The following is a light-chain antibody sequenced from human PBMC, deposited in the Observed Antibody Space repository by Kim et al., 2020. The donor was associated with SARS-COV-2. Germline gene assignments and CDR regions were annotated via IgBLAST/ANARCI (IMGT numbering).Light chain of an antibody. CDR3: QQYNRWPGNN. Sequence: ETVMTQSPVTLSLSPGARATLSCRASQSVSSNLAWYQQKPVRAPRLLIYDASTRATGIPARFSGSGSVTEFTLTINSLQSEDFAVYYCQQYNRWPGNNFGQGTKLEI. V-gene: IGKV3-15*01. CDR2: DAS. CDR1: QSVSSN. J-gene: IGKJ2*01.